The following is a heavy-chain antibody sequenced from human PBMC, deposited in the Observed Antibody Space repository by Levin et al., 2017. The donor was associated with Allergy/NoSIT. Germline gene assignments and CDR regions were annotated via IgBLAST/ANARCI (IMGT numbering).Heavy chain of an antibody. CDR2: MNPDGSRT. J-gene: IGHJ6*02. CDR3: AREPKLVQCGGASCHSGMDV. V-gene: IGHV3-74*01. Sequence: LSLTCATSGFHLSTCWMHWVRQVPGKGLVWVSRMNPDGSRTDYADSVRGRFTLSRDNARSTLYLQMTSLRAEYTALYYCAREPKLVQCGGASCHSGMDVWGQGTTVTVSS. CDR1: GFHLSTCW. D-gene: IGHD2-2*01.